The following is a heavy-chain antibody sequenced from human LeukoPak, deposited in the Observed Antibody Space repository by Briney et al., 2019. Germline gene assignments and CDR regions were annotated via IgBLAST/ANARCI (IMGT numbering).Heavy chain of an antibody. J-gene: IGHJ4*02. D-gene: IGHD6-19*01. CDR2: INPNSGGT. CDR3: ARTGIAVAGTVY. Sequence: ASVKVSCKASGYTFTGYYMHWVRQAPGQGLEWMGRINPNSGGTNYAQKFQGRVTMTRDTSISTAYMELSRLRSDDTAVCYCARTGIAVAGTVYWGQGTLVTVSS. CDR1: GYTFTGYY. V-gene: IGHV1-2*06.